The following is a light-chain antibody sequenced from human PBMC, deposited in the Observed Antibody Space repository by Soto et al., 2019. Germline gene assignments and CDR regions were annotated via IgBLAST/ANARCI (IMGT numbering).Light chain of an antibody. CDR1: QSVLYSPNNKNY. CDR3: QQYYTTPVT. V-gene: IGKV4-1*01. Sequence: DIVMTQPPDSLAVSLGESATINCKSSQSVLYSPNNKNYLAWYQQKPGQPPKLLIYWASARESGVPDRFSASGSGTDFTLTISSLQAEDVAIYYCQQYYTTPVTFGQGTKVDI. J-gene: IGKJ1*01. CDR2: WAS.